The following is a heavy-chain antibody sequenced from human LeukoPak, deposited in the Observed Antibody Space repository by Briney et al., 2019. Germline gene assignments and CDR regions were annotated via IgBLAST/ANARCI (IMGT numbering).Heavy chain of an antibody. D-gene: IGHD5-24*01. V-gene: IGHV4-39*07. Sequence: TSETLSLTCTVSGGSISSSSYYWGWIRQPPGKGLEWIGSIYYSGSTYYNPSLKSRVTISVDTSKNQFSLKLSSVTAADTAVYYCAREMATIHPHPRPLLYWGQGTLVTVSS. J-gene: IGHJ4*02. CDR3: AREMATIHPHPRPLLY. CDR2: IYYSGST. CDR1: GGSISSSSYY.